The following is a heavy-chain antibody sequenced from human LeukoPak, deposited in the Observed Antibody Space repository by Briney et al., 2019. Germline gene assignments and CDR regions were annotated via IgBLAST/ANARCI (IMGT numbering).Heavy chain of an antibody. J-gene: IGHJ4*02. CDR1: EFIFSGYW. D-gene: IGHD4-23*01. CDR2: IKQDGSEK. Sequence: GGSLRLSCAASEFIFSGYWMNWVRQAPGKGLEWVANIKQDGSEKQYVDSVRGRFTISRDNSKNTLYLQMNSLRAEDTAVYYCAKDSVVPGLADYWGQGTLVTVSS. V-gene: IGHV3-7*03. CDR3: AKDSVVPGLADY.